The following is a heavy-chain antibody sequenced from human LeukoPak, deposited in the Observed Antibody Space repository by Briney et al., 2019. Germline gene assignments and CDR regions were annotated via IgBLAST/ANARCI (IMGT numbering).Heavy chain of an antibody. J-gene: IGHJ6*02. V-gene: IGHV1-46*01. CDR2: INPSGGST. CDR3: ARQLARIFGVDGTETYGMDV. D-gene: IGHD3-3*01. Sequence: GASVKVSCKASGYTFTSYYMHWVRQAPGQVLEWMGIINPSGGSTSYAQKFQGRVTMTRDTSTSTVYMELSSLRSEDTVVYYCARQLARIFGVDGTETYGMDVWGQGTTVTVSS. CDR1: GYTFTSYY.